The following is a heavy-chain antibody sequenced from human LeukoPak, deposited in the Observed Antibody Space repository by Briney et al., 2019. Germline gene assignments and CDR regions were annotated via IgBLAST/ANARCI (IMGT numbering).Heavy chain of an antibody. V-gene: IGHV3-7*01. Sequence: GGSLRLSCAASGLTFSSYWMSWVRHAPGKGLEWVANIKQDGSEKYYVDSVKGRFTISRDNAKNSLYLQMDSLRAEDTAVYYCAREGRGYSYGSLWDWGQGTLVTVSS. CDR3: AREGRGYSYGSLWD. CDR2: IKQDGSEK. D-gene: IGHD5-18*01. J-gene: IGHJ4*02. CDR1: GLTFSSYW.